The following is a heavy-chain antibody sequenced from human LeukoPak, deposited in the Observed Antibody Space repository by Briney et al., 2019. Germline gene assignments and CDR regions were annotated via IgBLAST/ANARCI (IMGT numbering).Heavy chain of an antibody. Sequence: GRSLRLSCAASGFTFDDHAMRWVRQAPGKGLEWVSGISYNSDTIAYADSVKGRFTISRDNAKNSLYLQMNSLRAEDTALYYCAKDYCGGDCYSGWYFDLWGRGTLVTVSS. J-gene: IGHJ2*01. CDR3: AKDYCGGDCYSGWYFDL. V-gene: IGHV3-9*01. CDR1: GFTFDDHA. CDR2: ISYNSDTI. D-gene: IGHD2-21*02.